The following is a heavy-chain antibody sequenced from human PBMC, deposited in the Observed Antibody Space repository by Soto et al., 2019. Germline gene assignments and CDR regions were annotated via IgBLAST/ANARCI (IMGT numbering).Heavy chain of an antibody. D-gene: IGHD4-4*01. CDR2: IKQDGSEK. V-gene: IGHV3-7*03. J-gene: IGHJ4*02. Sequence: GGSLRLSCAASGFTFSSYWMSWVRQAPGKGLEWVANIKQDGSEKYYVDSVKGRFTISRDNAKNSLYLQMNSLRAEDTAVYYCARDRRYGGVTTPAVCEYWGQGTLVTVSS. CDR1: GFTFSSYW. CDR3: ARDRRYGGVTTPAVCEY.